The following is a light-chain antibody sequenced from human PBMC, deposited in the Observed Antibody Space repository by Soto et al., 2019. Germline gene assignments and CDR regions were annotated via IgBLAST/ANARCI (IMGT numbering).Light chain of an antibody. J-gene: IGKJ5*01. CDR1: LGISSY. V-gene: IGKV1-9*01. CDR3: QQLNSYLT. CDR2: AAS. Sequence: DIQLTQSPSFLSASVGDRVTITCRACLGISSYLAWYQQKPGKAPKLLIYAASTLQSGVPSRFIGSGSGTEFTLTITSLQPEDFATYYCQQLNSYLTFGQGTRLEIK.